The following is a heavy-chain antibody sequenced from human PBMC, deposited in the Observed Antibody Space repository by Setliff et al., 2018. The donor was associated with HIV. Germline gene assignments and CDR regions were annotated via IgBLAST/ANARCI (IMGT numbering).Heavy chain of an antibody. CDR2: ISAYNGNT. CDR1: GYTFTSYG. D-gene: IGHD3-10*01. Sequence: GASVKVSCKASGYTFTSYGISWVRQAPGQGLEWMGWISAYNGNTNYAQKFQGRVTITADESTSTAYMELSSLRSEDTAVYYCASLHGFGELLSTHDYWGQGTLVTVSS. V-gene: IGHV1-18*01. CDR3: ASLHGFGELLSTHDY. J-gene: IGHJ4*02.